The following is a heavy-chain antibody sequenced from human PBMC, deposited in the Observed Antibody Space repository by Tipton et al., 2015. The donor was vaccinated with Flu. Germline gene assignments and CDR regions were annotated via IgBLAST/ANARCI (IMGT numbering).Heavy chain of an antibody. V-gene: IGHV4-59*01. Sequence: TLSLTCTVSGGSIRSYYWSWIRQPPVKGLEWIGYIYYSGSTNYNPSLKSRVTLSIDTSKNQFSLSLSSVTAADTAVYYCATAVNWYYFDYWGQGTLVTVSS. CDR2: IYYSGST. CDR3: ATAVNWYYFDY. D-gene: IGHD1-1*01. CDR1: GGSIRSYY. J-gene: IGHJ4*02.